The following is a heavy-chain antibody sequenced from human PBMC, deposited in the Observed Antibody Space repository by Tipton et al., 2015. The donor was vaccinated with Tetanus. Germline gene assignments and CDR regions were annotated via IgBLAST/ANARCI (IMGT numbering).Heavy chain of an antibody. D-gene: IGHD2-15*01. Sequence: QSGAEVKEPGSSVRVSCKTSGGAFRTYAISWVRQAPGQGLEWMGGIFPVYGTANYAPQFQGRVTITADEPTGTAYMELNSLISEDTAVYYCARPDRYCSGGSCYLALNYWGQGSMVTVSS. J-gene: IGHJ4*02. CDR2: IFPVYGTA. V-gene: IGHV1-69*01. CDR1: GGAFRTYA. CDR3: ARPDRYCSGGSCYLALNY.